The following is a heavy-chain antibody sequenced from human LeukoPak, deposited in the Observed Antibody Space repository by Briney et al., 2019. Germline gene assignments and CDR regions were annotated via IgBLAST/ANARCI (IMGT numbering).Heavy chain of an antibody. J-gene: IGHJ4*02. CDR1: GYSFTTYW. CDR2: IYPGDSDT. D-gene: IGHD1-20*01. V-gene: IGHV5-51*01. CDR3: ARGSEGNWNLFAY. Sequence: GESLQISCQGSGYSFTTYWIAWVRQMPGKGLEWMGIIYPGDSDTRYSPSFQGQVTISVDKSISTAYLQWSSLKASDTAMYYCARGSEGNWNLFAYWGQGTLVTVSS.